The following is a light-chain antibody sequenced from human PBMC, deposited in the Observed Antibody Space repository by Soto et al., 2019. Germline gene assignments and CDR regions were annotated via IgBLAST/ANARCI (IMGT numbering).Light chain of an antibody. Sequence: IQLTQSPSSLSASVRDRVTITCRASQGIITYLAWYQQKPGQAPNLLIYSASDFQSGVPSRFSGSGSGTEFTLTISNLQAEDVAIYYCQQYYNTPLTFGGGTKVEIK. V-gene: IGKV1-9*01. CDR3: QQYYNTPLT. J-gene: IGKJ4*01. CDR1: QGIITY. CDR2: SAS.